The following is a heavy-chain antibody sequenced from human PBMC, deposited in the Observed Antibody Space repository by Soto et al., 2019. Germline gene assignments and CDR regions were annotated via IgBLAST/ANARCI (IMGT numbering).Heavy chain of an antibody. V-gene: IGHV1-24*01. J-gene: IGHJ4*02. CDR2: FDPEDGET. CDR3: ATAPRYSSGWYTLYYFDY. Sequence: ASVKVSCKVSGYTLTELSMHWVRQAPGKGLEWMGGFDPEDGETIYAQKFQGRVTMTEDTSTDTAYMELSSLRSEDTAVYYCATAPRYSSGWYTLYYFDYWGQGTLVTVSS. D-gene: IGHD6-19*01. CDR1: GYTLTELS.